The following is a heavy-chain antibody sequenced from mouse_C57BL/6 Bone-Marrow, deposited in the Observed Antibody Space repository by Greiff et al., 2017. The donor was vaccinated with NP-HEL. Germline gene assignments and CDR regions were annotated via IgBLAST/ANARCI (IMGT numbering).Heavy chain of an antibody. Sequence: EVKVVESGGGLVQPGGSLSLSCAASGFTFTDYYMSWVRQPPGKALEWLGFIRNKANGYTTEYSASVKGRFTISRDNSQSILYLQMNALRAEDSATYYCARLDYYGSSYDYFDYWGQGTTLTVSS. J-gene: IGHJ2*01. D-gene: IGHD1-1*01. CDR1: GFTFTDYY. CDR2: IRNKANGYTT. CDR3: ARLDYYGSSYDYFDY. V-gene: IGHV7-3*01.